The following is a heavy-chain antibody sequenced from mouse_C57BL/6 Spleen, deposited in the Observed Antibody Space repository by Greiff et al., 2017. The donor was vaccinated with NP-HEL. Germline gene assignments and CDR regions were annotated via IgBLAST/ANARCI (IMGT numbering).Heavy chain of an antibody. D-gene: IGHD2-1*01. CDR1: GYTFTSYW. CDR3: ARRGTYGNYFDY. V-gene: IGHV1-52*01. CDR2: IDPSDSET. J-gene: IGHJ2*01. Sequence: VQLQQPGAELVRPGSSVKLSCKASGYTFTSYWMHWVKQRPIQGLEWIGNIDPSDSETHYNQKFKDKATLTVDKSSSTAYMQLSSLTSEDSAVYYCARRGTYGNYFDYWGQGTTLTVSS.